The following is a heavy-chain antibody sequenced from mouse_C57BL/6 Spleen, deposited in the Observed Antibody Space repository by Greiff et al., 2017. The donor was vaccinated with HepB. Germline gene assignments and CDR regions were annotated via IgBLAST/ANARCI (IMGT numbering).Heavy chain of an antibody. J-gene: IGHJ1*03. CDR1: GYTFTDYN. D-gene: IGHD2-4*01. CDR3: ARWGDYDFYWYFDV. Sequence: EVQLQQSGPELVKPGASVKMSCKASGYTFTDYNMHWVKQSHGKSLEWIGYINPNNGGTSYNQKFKGKATLTVNKSSSTAYMELRSLTSEDSAVYYCARWGDYDFYWYFDVWGTGTTVTVSS. V-gene: IGHV1-22*01. CDR2: INPNNGGT.